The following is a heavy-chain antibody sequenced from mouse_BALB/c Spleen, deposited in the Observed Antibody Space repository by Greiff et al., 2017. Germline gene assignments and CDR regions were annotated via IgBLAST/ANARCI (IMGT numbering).Heavy chain of an antibody. CDR3: KSCITTIVNYFDY. D-gene: IGHD1-1*01. CDR2: IYPGNSDT. CDR1: GYSFTSYW. J-gene: IGHJ2*01. Sequence: VQLKQSGTVLARPGASVKMSCKASGYSFTSYWLHWVKQRPGQGLEWIGAIYPGNSDTSYNQKFKGKAKLTAVTSASTAYMELSSLTNEDSAVSYYKSCITTIVNYFDYWGQGTTLTVSS. V-gene: IGHV1-5*01.